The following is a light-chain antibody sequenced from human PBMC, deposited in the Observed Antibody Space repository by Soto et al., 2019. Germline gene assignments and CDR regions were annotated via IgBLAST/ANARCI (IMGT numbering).Light chain of an antibody. Sequence: EIVMTQSPGTLSVFPGETATLSCRASQSVSSYLDWFQQKPGQVPRLIMYRGLNRAIGVPARFSGSGSETDFTLTISRLEPEDFALYYCQQYGSSAPITFGQGTRLEIK. V-gene: IGKV3-20*01. CDR3: QQYGSSAPIT. J-gene: IGKJ5*01. CDR2: RGL. CDR1: QSVSSY.